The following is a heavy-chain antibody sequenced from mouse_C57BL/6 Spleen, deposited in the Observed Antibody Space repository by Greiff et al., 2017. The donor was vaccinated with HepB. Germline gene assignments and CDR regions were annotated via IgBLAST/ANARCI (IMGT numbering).Heavy chain of an antibody. J-gene: IGHJ3*01. Sequence: EVQGVESGGDLVKPGGSLKLSCAASGFTFSSYGMSWVRQTPDKRLEWVATISSGGSYTYYPDSVKGRFTISRDNAKNTLYLQMSSLKSEDTAMYYCARPLWDGFAYWGQGTLVTVSA. CDR2: ISSGGSYT. CDR1: GFTFSSYG. V-gene: IGHV5-6*01. CDR3: ARPLWDGFAY. D-gene: IGHD4-1*01.